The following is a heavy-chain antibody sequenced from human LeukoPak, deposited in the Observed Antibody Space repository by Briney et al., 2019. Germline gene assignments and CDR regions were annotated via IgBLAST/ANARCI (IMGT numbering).Heavy chain of an antibody. Sequence: GGSLRLSCAASGFTFDDYAMHWVRQAPGKGLEWVSGISWNSGSIGYADSVKGRFTISRDNAKNSLYLQMNSLRAEDTALYYCATSGYDYVGTFDYWGQGTLVTVSS. D-gene: IGHD5-12*01. CDR2: ISWNSGSI. V-gene: IGHV3-9*01. J-gene: IGHJ4*02. CDR3: ATSGYDYVGTFDY. CDR1: GFTFDDYA.